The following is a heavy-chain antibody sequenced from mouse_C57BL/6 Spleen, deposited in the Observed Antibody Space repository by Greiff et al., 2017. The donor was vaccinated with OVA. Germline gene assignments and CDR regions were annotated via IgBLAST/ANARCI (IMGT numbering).Heavy chain of an antibody. CDR2: IYPRSGNT. CDR1: GYTFTSYG. CDR3: ANYYGSSYVGENFDY. V-gene: IGHV1-81*01. Sequence: VQLVESGAELARPGASVKLSCKASGYTFTSYGISWVKQRTGQGLEWIGEIYPRSGNTYYNEKFKGKATLTADKSSSTAYMELRSLTSEDSAVYFCANYYGSSYVGENFDYWGQGTTLTVSS. J-gene: IGHJ2*01. D-gene: IGHD1-1*01.